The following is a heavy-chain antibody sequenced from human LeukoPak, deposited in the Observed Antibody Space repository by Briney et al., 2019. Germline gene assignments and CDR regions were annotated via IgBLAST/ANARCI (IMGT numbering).Heavy chain of an antibody. J-gene: IGHJ2*01. Sequence: PGGSLRLSCAASGFTFSNYWMHWVRQAPGKGLVSVSHIKSDGSEIYYADSVRGRFTISRNNAKNTLYLQMNSLRAEDTAVYYCARDLPDSYGPEGNWYFDLWGRGTLVTVSS. CDR2: IKSDGSEI. D-gene: IGHD5-18*01. V-gene: IGHV3-74*01. CDR1: GFTFSNYW. CDR3: ARDLPDSYGPEGNWYFDL.